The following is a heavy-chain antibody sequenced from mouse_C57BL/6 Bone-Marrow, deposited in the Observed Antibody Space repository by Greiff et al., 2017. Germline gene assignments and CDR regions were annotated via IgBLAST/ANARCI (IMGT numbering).Heavy chain of an antibody. D-gene: IGHD1-1*02. Sequence: VQLQQPGAELVKPGASVKLSCKASGYTFTSYWMQWVKQRPGQGLEWIGEIDPSDSYTNYNQKFKGKATLTVDTSSSTAYMQLSSLTSEDSAVYYCGILSYLHYWGQGTSVTVSS. CDR1: GYTFTSYW. CDR2: IDPSDSYT. CDR3: GILSYLHY. J-gene: IGHJ4*01. V-gene: IGHV1-50*01.